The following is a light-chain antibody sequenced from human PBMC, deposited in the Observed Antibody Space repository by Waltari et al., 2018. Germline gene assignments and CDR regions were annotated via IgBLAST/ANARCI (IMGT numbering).Light chain of an antibody. CDR1: SLPDKD. J-gene: IGLJ2*01. V-gene: IGLV3-10*01. Sequence: SYELTQPPSVSVSPGQTARINCSGDSLPDKDAYWYQHKSGQAPVLVIYEDMKRPSGIPGGFSGSSSGTTATLTISEAQVEDEADYYCYSTDSSGEHRLFGGGTKLTVL. CDR3: YSTDSSGEHRL. CDR2: EDM.